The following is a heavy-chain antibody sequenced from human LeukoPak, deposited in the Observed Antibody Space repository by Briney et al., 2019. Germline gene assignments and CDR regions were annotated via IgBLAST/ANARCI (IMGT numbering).Heavy chain of an antibody. D-gene: IGHD6-19*01. CDR1: GFTFSSYA. CDR3: AKDTQWLVRGTDY. CDR2: ISYDGSNK. J-gene: IGHJ4*02. V-gene: IGHV3-30-3*01. Sequence: GGSLRLSCAASGFTFSSYAMHWVRQAPGKGLEWVAVISYDGSNKYYADSVKGRFTISRDNSKNTLYLQMNSLRAEDTAVYYCAKDTQWLVRGTDYWGQGTLVTVSS.